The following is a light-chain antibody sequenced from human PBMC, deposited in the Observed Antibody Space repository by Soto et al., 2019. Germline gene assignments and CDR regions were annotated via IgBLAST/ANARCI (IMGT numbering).Light chain of an antibody. V-gene: IGLV1-40*01. CDR3: QSYDSSLSGYV. Sequence: QSVLTQPPSVSGAPGQRVTVSCTVTSSNIGAGYDVHWYQHLPGTAPKLLIYGNNNRPSGVPDRFSGSKSGTSASLAITGLRAEDEADYYCQSYDSSLSGYVFGTGTKLTVL. CDR2: GNN. J-gene: IGLJ1*01. CDR1: SSNIGAGYD.